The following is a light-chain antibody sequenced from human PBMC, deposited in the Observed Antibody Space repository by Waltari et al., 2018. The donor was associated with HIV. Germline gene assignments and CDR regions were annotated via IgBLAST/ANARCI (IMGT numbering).Light chain of an antibody. CDR1: ALPEQY. V-gene: IGLV3-25*03. J-gene: IGLJ1*01. CDR3: QSADGSGSLYV. Sequence: SSELTQPPSVSVSPGQTARIPCSGDALPEQYAYWYQQKPGQAPFLIIYKDTERPSGIPERFSGSSSGTTVTLTITGVRAEDEADYYCQSADGSGSLYVFGSGTKVTV. CDR2: KDT.